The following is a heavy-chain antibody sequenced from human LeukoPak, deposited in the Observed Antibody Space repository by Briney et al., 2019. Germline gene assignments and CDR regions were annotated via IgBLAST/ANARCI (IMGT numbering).Heavy chain of an antibody. D-gene: IGHD3-22*01. CDR3: ARDGYYDSSGYYYNDAFDI. V-gene: IGHV4-34*01. J-gene: IGHJ3*02. CDR1: GGSFSGYY. Sequence: SETLSLTCAVYGGSFSGYYWSWIRQPPGKGLEWIGEINHSGSTYYNPSLKSRVTISVDTSKNQFSLKLSSVTAADTAVYYCARDGYYDSSGYYYNDAFDIWGQGTMVTVSS. CDR2: INHSGST.